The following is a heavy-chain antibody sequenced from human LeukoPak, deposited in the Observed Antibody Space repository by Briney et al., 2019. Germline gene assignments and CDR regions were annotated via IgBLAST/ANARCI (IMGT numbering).Heavy chain of an antibody. J-gene: IGHJ3*02. CDR2: IYYSGLT. Sequence: SDTLSLTCTLSVGSISSTFDYWGWIRQPPGKRLEWIGRIYYSGLTFYNPSLKSQLIIPVDTYKNQFSLKLSSVTAADTAVYYCARQIIAVNAFCIWGQGTMVTVSS. D-gene: IGHD2/OR15-2a*01. CDR3: ARQIIAVNAFCI. V-gene: IGHV4-39*01. CDR1: VGSISSTFDY.